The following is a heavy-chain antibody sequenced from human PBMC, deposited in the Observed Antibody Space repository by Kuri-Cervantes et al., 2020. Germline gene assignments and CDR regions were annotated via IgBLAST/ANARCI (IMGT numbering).Heavy chain of an antibody. J-gene: IGHJ4*02. CDR2: ISVSGGST. D-gene: IGHD6-19*01. CDR3: AKDVHSSGWYFDY. V-gene: IGHV3-23*01. Sequence: GESLKISCAASGFTFSSYAMSWVRQAPGKGLERVSAISVSGGSTYYADSVKGRFTISRDNSKNTLYLQMNSLRAEDTAVYYCAKDVHSSGWYFDYWGQGTLVTVSS. CDR1: GFTFSSYA.